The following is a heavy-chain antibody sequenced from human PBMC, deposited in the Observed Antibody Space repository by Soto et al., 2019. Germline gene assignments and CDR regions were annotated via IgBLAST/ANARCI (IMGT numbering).Heavy chain of an antibody. CDR3: AKEQLERHFGFDY. D-gene: IGHD1-1*01. Sequence: GGSLRLSCAASGFTFSNYAMSWVRQAPGKGLEWVSGISNSDDSTYYADSVKGRFTMSRDNSKNTLSLQMNSLRAEDTAIYYCAKEQLERHFGFDYWGQGALVTVSS. CDR2: ISNSDDST. V-gene: IGHV3-23*01. J-gene: IGHJ4*02. CDR1: GFTFSNYA.